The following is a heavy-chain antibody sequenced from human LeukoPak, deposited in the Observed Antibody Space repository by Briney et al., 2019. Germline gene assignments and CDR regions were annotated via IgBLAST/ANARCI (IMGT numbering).Heavy chain of an antibody. CDR1: GITFSNYA. CDR3: AKATGYLL. CDR2: IGNSDFST. J-gene: IGHJ4*02. Sequence: GGSLRLSCAASGITFSNYAMSWVRQAPGKGLEWVSTIGNSDFSTYYADSVKGRFTISRDNSENTLYLQMNSLRAEDTALYYCAKATGYLLWGQGTLVTVSS. D-gene: IGHD5-18*01. V-gene: IGHV3-23*01.